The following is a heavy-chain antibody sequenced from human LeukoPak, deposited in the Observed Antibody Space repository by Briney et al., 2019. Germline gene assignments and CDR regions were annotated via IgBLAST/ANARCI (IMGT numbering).Heavy chain of an antibody. CDR2: ISQDGSEK. D-gene: IGHD1-26*01. CDR3: AKVLEVGATTFSAFDI. V-gene: IGHV3-7*01. Sequence: GGSLRLSCAASGFTFSSYWMSWVRQAPGKGLEWVANISQDGSEKYYVDSVKGRFTISRDNAKNSLYLQMNSLRAEDTAVYYCAKVLEVGATTFSAFDIWGQGTMVTVSS. CDR1: GFTFSSYW. J-gene: IGHJ3*02.